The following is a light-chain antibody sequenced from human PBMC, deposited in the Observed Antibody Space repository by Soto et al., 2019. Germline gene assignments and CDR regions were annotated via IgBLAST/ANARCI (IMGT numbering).Light chain of an antibody. CDR2: DVS. V-gene: IGLV2-11*01. CDR1: SSDVGGYNY. J-gene: IGLJ7*01. Sequence: QSVLTQPRSVSGSPGQSVTISCTGTSSDVGGYNYVSWYQQHPDKAPKLMIYDVSKRPSGVPDRFSGSKSGNTASLTISGLQAEDEADYYCCSYAGSYTLLFGGGTQLTVL. CDR3: CSYAGSYTLL.